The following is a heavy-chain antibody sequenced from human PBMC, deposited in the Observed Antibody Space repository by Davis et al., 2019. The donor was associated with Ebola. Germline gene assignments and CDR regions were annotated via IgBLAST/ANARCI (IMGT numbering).Heavy chain of an antibody. Sequence: GESLKISCKGSGYSFTSYWIGWVRQMPGKGLEWVGIIFPGDSDTRYSPSFQGQVTISADKSISTAYLQWSSLKASDTAMYYCARLAGYCSGGSCSRRFDPWGQGTLVTVSS. CDR2: IFPGDSDT. D-gene: IGHD2-15*01. CDR3: ARLAGYCSGGSCSRRFDP. V-gene: IGHV5-51*01. CDR1: GYSFTSYW. J-gene: IGHJ5*02.